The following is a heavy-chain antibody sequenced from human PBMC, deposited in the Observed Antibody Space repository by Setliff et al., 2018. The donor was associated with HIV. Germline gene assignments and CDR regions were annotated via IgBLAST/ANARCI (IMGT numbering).Heavy chain of an antibody. V-gene: IGHV3-21*01. CDR1: GFTFSSYS. CDR3: ARDTIHWDAFDI. Sequence: LRLSCAASGFTFSSYSMNWVRQAPGKGLEWVSSISSSSSYIYYADSVKGRFTISRDNAKNSLYLQMNSLRAEDTAVYYCARDTIHWDAFDIWGQGTMVTVSS. D-gene: IGHD3-10*01. CDR2: ISSSSSYI. J-gene: IGHJ3*02.